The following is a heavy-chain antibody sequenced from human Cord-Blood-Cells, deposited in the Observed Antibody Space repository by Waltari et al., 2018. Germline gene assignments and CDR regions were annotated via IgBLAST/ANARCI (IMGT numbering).Heavy chain of an antibody. V-gene: IGHV1-69*01. J-gene: IGHJ3*02. D-gene: IGHD3-9*01. CDR3: ARSKNYDILTGYYDAFDI. CDR1: GGTFSSYA. Sequence: QVQLVQSGAEVKKPGSSVKVSCKASGGTFSSYAISWVRQAPGPGLEWMGGIIPIFGTANYAQKFQGRVTITADESTSTAYMELSSLRSEDTAVYYCARSKNYDILTGYYDAFDIWGQGTMVTVSS. CDR2: IIPIFGTA.